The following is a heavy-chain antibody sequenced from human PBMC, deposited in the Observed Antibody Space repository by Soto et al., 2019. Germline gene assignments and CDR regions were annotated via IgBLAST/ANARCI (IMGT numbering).Heavy chain of an antibody. J-gene: IGHJ3*02. D-gene: IGHD6-19*01. V-gene: IGHV3-11*01. Sequence: GGSLRLSCAASGFTFSDYYMSWIRQAPGKGLEWVSYISSSGSTIYYADSVKGRFTISRDNAKNSLYLQMNSLRAEDTAVYYCARDAASSGWYFDAFDIWGQGTMVNVSS. CDR1: GFTFSDYY. CDR2: ISSSGSTI. CDR3: ARDAASSGWYFDAFDI.